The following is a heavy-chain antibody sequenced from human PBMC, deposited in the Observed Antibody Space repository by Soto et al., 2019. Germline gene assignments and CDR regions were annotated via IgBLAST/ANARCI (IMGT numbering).Heavy chain of an antibody. D-gene: IGHD4-17*01. CDR3: ARSDYGDYYRYFDY. Sequence: ASVKVSCKASGYTFTGYYMHWVRQAPGQGLEWMGWINPNSGGTNYAQKFQGWVTMTRDTSISTAYMELSWLRSDDTAVYYCARSDYGDYYRYFDYWGQGTLVTVSS. CDR1: GYTFTGYY. J-gene: IGHJ4*02. CDR2: INPNSGGT. V-gene: IGHV1-2*04.